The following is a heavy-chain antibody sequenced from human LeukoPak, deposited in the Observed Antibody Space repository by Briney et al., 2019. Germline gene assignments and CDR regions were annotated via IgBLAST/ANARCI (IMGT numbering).Heavy chain of an antibody. V-gene: IGHV4-4*02. Sequence: SETLSLTCAVSGGSISSSNWWSWVRQPPGKGLEWIGEIYHSGSTNYNPSLKSRVTISVDKSKNQFSLKLSSVTAADTAVYYCVTGYSSSRYFAFDIWGQGTMVTVSS. D-gene: IGHD6-13*01. CDR3: VTGYSSSRYFAFDI. J-gene: IGHJ3*02. CDR2: IYHSGST. CDR1: GGSISSSNW.